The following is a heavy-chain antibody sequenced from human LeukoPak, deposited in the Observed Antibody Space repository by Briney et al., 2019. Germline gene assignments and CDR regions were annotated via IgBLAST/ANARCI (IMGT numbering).Heavy chain of an antibody. V-gene: IGHV3-48*04. CDR3: WTSLTNNSRHWDV. J-gene: IGHJ6*04. Sequence: PGGTLRLSCAASGFTFSSYGMSWVRQAPGKGLEWVSAISSSGSTIYYADSVKGRFTISRDNAKNSLYLQMNSLRAEDTAVYYCWTSLTNNSRHWDVWGKGTTVAISS. CDR1: GFTFSSYG. D-gene: IGHD1/OR15-1a*01. CDR2: ISSSGSTI.